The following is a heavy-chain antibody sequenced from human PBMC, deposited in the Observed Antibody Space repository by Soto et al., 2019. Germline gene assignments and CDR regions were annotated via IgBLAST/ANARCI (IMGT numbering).Heavy chain of an antibody. CDR1: GYTFSTST. CDR2: ITTYNDNT. J-gene: IGHJ4*02. Sequence: EASVKVSCKASGYTFSTSTVTRVRQAPGQGLEWTGWITTYNDNTNFAQRIHVRVTMTTDTFTSTAFMDLGSLRSDDTAVYYCASSFTVPDAIGYWGQETLVTVSS. CDR3: ASSFTVPDAIGY. D-gene: IGHD2-2*02. V-gene: IGHV1-18*01.